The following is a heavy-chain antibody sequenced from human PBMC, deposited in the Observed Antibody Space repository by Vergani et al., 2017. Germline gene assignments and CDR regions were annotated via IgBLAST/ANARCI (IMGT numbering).Heavy chain of an antibody. CDR1: LFTFPLFS. CDR2: IGSSSSYT. J-gene: IGHJ3*02. CDR3: ARETGIGELLRAFDI. Sequence: QVQLVESGGGLVKPGGSLTLSCPPSLFTFPLFSLLCIPPSPGRALLCLSYIGSSSSYTNYADSVKGRFTISRDNAKNSLYLQMNSLRAEDTAVYYCARETGIGELLRAFDIWGQGTMVTVSS. D-gene: IGHD3-10*01. V-gene: IGHV3-11*05.